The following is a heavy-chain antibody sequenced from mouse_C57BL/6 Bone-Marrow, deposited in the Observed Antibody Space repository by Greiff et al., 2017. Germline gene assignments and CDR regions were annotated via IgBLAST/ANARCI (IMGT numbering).Heavy chain of an antibody. CDR1: GYTFTSYW. CDR2: INPSNGGT. D-gene: IGHD1-1*01. Sequence: VQLQQPGTELVKPGASVKLSCKASGYTFTSYWMHWVKQRPGQGLEWIGNINPSNGGTNYNEKFKSKATLTVDKSSSTAYMPLSSLTSEDSAVYYCARRAVDYYWYFDVWGTGTTVTVSS. J-gene: IGHJ1*03. CDR3: ARRAVDYYWYFDV. V-gene: IGHV1-53*01.